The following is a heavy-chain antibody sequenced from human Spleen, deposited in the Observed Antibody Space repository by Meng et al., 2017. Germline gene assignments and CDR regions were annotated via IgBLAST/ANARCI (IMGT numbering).Heavy chain of an antibody. CDR1: GGSLSPYY. Sequence: QVHLQESGPGLVKPSGTLSLTRAVYGGSLSPYYWSWIRQPPGKGLEWIGYIYFSGSTKYNPSLKSRVTISIDTSKSQISLKLTSVTAADTAVYFCARLAGDGADFAYWGQGTLVTVSS. CDR2: IYFSGST. J-gene: IGHJ4*02. V-gene: IGHV4-59*08. D-gene: IGHD2-21*02. CDR3: ARLAGDGADFAY.